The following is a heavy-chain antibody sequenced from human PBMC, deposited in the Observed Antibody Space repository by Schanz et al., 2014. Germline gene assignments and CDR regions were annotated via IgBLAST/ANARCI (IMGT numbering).Heavy chain of an antibody. V-gene: IGHV3-48*04. CDR3: AKGRTSMVYDMDV. CDR1: GFTFSSHS. J-gene: IGHJ6*02. Sequence: EVQLVESGGNLVQPGGSLRLSCVASGFTFSSHSMNWVRQAPGQGLEWLSYISGSGNTIYYADSVKGRFTISRDNAKNSLFLQMSSLRAEDTALYYCAKGRTSMVYDMDVWGQGTTVTVSS. CDR2: ISGSGNTI. D-gene: IGHD5-18*01.